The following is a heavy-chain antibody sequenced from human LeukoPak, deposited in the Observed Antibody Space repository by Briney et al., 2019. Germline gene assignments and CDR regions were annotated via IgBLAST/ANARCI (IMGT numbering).Heavy chain of an antibody. J-gene: IGHJ4*02. Sequence: ASVKVSCKASGYTFTKYGITWVRQAPGQGLEWMGWISTYNGNTNYAQKLQGRVTMATDTSTSTAYMELRSLRSDDTAVYYCARFMIVPDFDYWGQGTLVTVSS. D-gene: IGHD3-22*01. V-gene: IGHV1-18*01. CDR3: ARFMIVPDFDY. CDR1: GYTFTKYG. CDR2: ISTYNGNT.